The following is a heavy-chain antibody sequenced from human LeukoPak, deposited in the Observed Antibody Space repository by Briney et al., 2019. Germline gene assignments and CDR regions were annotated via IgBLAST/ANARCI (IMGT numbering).Heavy chain of an antibody. CDR1: GYNFSDSL. CDR3: ARRTDYGEEFDY. CDR2: IYPPDSDT. D-gene: IGHD4-17*01. J-gene: IGHJ4*02. Sequence: GESRNISCRASGYNFSDSLFFWVRQMPVKGLEWMGVIYPPDSDTRYSPSFQGQVTISVDKSTSTAYLQWSSLKASDTAMHYCARRTDYGEEFDYWGQGTLVTVSS. V-gene: IGHV5-51*01.